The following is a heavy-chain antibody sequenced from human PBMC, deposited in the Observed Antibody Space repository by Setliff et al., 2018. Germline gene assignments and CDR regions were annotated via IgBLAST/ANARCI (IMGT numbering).Heavy chain of an antibody. CDR1: GGSISSSGYY. D-gene: IGHD5-12*01. CDR3: ARGGTFRYFDY. Sequence: PSETLSLTCTVSGGSISSSGYYWSWIRQSPGMGLEWIGSIYYRGSTYYNPSFRSRVTVIVDTSKNQFSLRLSSVTAADTAVYYCARGGTFRYFDYWGQGTPVTVSS. J-gene: IGHJ4*02. CDR2: IYYRGST. V-gene: IGHV4-39*07.